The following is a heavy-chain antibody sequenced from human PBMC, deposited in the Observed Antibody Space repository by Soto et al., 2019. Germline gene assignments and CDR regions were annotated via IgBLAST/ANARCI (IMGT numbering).Heavy chain of an antibody. J-gene: IGHJ5*02. Sequence: QVQLLQSGTEVRKPGDSVRISCKTSGYTFTTFYIHWVRLAPGQGLEWMGVINPRGGTRNYAQKIQRRVTRTADKSTSTVYMALSSLITDETAFLYCGRGDLVALPANTRYYFDPWGQGTLVTVSS. CDR2: INPRGGTR. D-gene: IGHD3-9*01. V-gene: IGHV1-46*01. CDR3: GRGDLVALPANTRYYFDP. CDR1: GYTFTTFY.